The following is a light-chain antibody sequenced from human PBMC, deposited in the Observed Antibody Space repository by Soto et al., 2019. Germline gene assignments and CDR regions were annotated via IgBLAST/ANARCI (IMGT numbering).Light chain of an antibody. CDR2: GAS. Sequence: IVLTQSPGTLSLSPGERATLSCRASQSVGSNYLAWYQQKPGQAPRLLIYGASSRATGIPDRFSCSGSGTDFTLTISRLEPEDFAVYYCQHYGSSAYTFGQGTTLEIK. CDR3: QHYGSSAYT. CDR1: QSVGSNY. V-gene: IGKV3-20*01. J-gene: IGKJ2*01.